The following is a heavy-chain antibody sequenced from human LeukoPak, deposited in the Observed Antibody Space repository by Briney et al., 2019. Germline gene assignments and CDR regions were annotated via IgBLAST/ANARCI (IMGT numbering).Heavy chain of an antibody. CDR3: ARALKLGTITGVQVVVISLYAFDI. D-gene: IGHD3-22*01. V-gene: IGHV3-21*01. CDR1: GFTFSSYS. CDR2: ISSSSSYI. Sequence: GGSLRLSCAASGFTFSSYSMNWVRQAPGKGLEWVSSISSSSSYIYYADSVKGRFTISRDNAKNSLYLQMNSLRAEDTAVYYCARALKLGTITGVQVVVISLYAFDIWGQGTMVTVSS. J-gene: IGHJ3*02.